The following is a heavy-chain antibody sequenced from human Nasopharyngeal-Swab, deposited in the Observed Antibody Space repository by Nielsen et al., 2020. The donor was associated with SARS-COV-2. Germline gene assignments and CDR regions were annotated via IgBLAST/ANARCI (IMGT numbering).Heavy chain of an antibody. Sequence: SETLSLTCTVSGGSISSSRYYWGWIRQPPGKGLEWIGSIYYSGSTYYNPSLKSRVTISVDTSKNQFSLKLSSVTAADTAVYYCARDPAAGTGYFDYWGQGTLVTVSS. CDR3: ARDPAAGTGYFDY. CDR1: GGSISSSRYY. D-gene: IGHD6-13*01. J-gene: IGHJ4*02. V-gene: IGHV4-39*07. CDR2: IYYSGST.